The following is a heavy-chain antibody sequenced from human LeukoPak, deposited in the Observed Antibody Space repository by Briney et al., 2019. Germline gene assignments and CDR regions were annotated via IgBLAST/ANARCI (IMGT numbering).Heavy chain of an antibody. CDR2: ISGSGANT. D-gene: IGHD4-17*01. CDR1: GFTFSSYA. V-gene: IGHV3-23*01. Sequence: PGGSLRLSCAASGFTFSSYAMSWVRQAPGKGLEWVSDISGSGANTYYADSAKGRFTISRNNAKNTLYLQMNSLRGEDTAVYYGAKDRMVTTGRGALDIWGPGTLVTVSS. J-gene: IGHJ3*02. CDR3: AKDRMVTTGRGALDI.